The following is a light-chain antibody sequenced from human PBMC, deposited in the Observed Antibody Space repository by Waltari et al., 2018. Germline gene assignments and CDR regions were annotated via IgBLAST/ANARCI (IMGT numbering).Light chain of an antibody. CDR3: QQRSNWPPT. CDR1: QSVSSY. Sequence: EIVLTQSPATLYLSPGERATLSCRASQSVSSYLAWYQQQPGQAPRLLIYDASNRATGIPARFSGSGSGTDFTLTISSLEPEDFAVYYCQQRSNWPPTFGGGTKVEIK. J-gene: IGKJ4*01. CDR2: DAS. V-gene: IGKV3-11*01.